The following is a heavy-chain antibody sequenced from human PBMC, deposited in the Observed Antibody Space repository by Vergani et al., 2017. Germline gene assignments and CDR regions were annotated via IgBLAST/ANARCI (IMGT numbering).Heavy chain of an antibody. CDR2: MDYSGST. D-gene: IGHD2-15*01. CDR1: GDSVISTAYH. Sequence: QVQLQESGPGLVKPSQTLSLTCTVSGDSVISTAYHWGWIRQPPGKGLEWIGSMDYSGSTSYNPSLESRISISFETPKNQFSLRLTSVTAADTAVYYCASKRGACRAAYCHSYDFWVPGTLVGVSS. CDR3: ASKRGACRAAYCHSYDF. J-gene: IGHJ4*02. V-gene: IGHV4-39*01.